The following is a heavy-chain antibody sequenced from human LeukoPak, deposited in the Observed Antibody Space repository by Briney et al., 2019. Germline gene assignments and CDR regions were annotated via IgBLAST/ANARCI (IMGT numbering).Heavy chain of an antibody. CDR1: GFTFCSYW. Sequence: GGSLRLSCAASGFTFCSYWMSWVRQAPGTGLEWVAKIKHDGSEIKYVDSVKGRFTISGDNAKNSLYLQMNSLRAEDTAVYYCARWRGSGKYFDSWGQGTLVTVSS. V-gene: IGHV3-7*04. D-gene: IGHD3-10*01. J-gene: IGHJ4*02. CDR3: ARWRGSGKYFDS. CDR2: IKHDGSEI.